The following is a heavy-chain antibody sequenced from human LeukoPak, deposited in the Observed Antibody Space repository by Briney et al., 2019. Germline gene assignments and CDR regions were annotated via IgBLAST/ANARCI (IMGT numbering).Heavy chain of an antibody. CDR2: INPNSGGT. Sequence: ASVKVSCKASGYTFTGYYMHRVRQAPGQGLEWMGWINPNSGGTNYAQKFQGRVTMTRDTSISTAYMELSRLRSDDTAVYYCARTTDPPLWADCSSTSCKAGPFYFQHWGQGTLVTVSS. D-gene: IGHD2-2*01. CDR1: GYTFTGYY. CDR3: ARTTDPPLWADCSSTSCKAGPFYFQH. J-gene: IGHJ1*01. V-gene: IGHV1-2*02.